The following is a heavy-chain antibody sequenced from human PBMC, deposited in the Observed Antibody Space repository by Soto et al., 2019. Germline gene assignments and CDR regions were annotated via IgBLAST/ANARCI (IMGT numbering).Heavy chain of an antibody. Sequence: QVQLVQSGAEVKKPGSSVKVSCTASGGTFSRYGFTWVRQAPGQGFQWMGGIIPIFGTTHYGQNCQGRLSITADESTSTVYMELSSLRSDDTAIYFCARTYYQWEALHYFDFWGQGTLVTVSS. CDR3: ARTYYQWEALHYFDF. J-gene: IGHJ4*02. CDR2: IIPIFGTT. D-gene: IGHD1-26*01. CDR1: GGTFSRYG. V-gene: IGHV1-69*01.